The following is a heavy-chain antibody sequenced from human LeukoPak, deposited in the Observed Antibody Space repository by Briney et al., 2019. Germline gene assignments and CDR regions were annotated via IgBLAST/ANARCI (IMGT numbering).Heavy chain of an antibody. V-gene: IGHV3-15*01. D-gene: IGHD2/OR15-2a*01. CDR1: GFIFSNVW. Sequence: GGSLRLSCAASGFIFSNVWMSCVRQAPGKGLECIGRVKTKIVGETTDYTAPVQGRFTVSRDDSKNTLYLQMNSLKTEDTAMYYCTTDFLQGYFVVWGQGTPVTVSS. J-gene: IGHJ4*02. CDR2: VKTKIVGETT. CDR3: TTDFLQGYFVV.